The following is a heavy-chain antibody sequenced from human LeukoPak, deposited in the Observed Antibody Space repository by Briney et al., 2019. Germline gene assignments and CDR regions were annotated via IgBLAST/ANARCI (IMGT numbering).Heavy chain of an antibody. CDR1: GGTFSSYA. Sequence: SVKVSCKASGGTFSSYAISWVRQAPGQGLEWMGGIIPIFGTANYAQKFQGRVTITTDESTSTAYMELSSLRSEDTAVYYCARCLAAAYYYYYYMDVWGKGTTVTVSS. CDR2: IIPIFGTA. J-gene: IGHJ6*03. D-gene: IGHD2-15*01. V-gene: IGHV1-69*05. CDR3: ARCLAAAYYYYYYMDV.